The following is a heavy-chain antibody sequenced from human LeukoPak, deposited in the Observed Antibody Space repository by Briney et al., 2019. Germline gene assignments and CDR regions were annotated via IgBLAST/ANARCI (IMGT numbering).Heavy chain of an antibody. V-gene: IGHV3-21*04. D-gene: IGHD2-15*01. CDR2: ISSSSSNI. CDR3: AREDCSGGSCYLDY. J-gene: IGHJ4*02. CDR1: GFTFSTYS. Sequence: GGSLRLSCAASGFTFSTYSLNWVRQAPGKGLEWVSFISSSSSNIYYADSVKGRFTISRDNAKNSLYLQMNSLRAEDTALYYCAREDCSGGSCYLDYWGQRTRVTVSS.